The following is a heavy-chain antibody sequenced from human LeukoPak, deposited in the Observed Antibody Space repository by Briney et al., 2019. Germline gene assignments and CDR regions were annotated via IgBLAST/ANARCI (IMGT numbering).Heavy chain of an antibody. Sequence: PGGSLRLSCAASGFTFSDYYMSWIRQAPGKGLEWGSYISSIGSTIYYADSVKGRFTISRDNAKNSLYLQMNSLRAEDTAVYYCARDSTPYSSGWSSQHYYGMDVWGQGTTVTVSS. V-gene: IGHV3-11*01. CDR2: ISSIGSTI. CDR1: GFTFSDYY. CDR3: ARDSTPYSSGWSSQHYYGMDV. J-gene: IGHJ6*02. D-gene: IGHD6-19*01.